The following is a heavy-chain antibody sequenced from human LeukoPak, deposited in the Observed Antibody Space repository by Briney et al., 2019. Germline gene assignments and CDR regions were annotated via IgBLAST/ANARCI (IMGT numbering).Heavy chain of an antibody. CDR2: VRTDGTT. CDR3: ARGLHSWVGMDV. J-gene: IGHJ6*02. Sequence: RSLTLSCEASAFTPSGYAVRWVRQPPGKGLEWVSGVRTDGTTPYPESVRGRFEFSRDTSKATVYLQMNSLRAEDTALYYSARGLHSWVGMDVWGQGATVTVS. D-gene: IGHD2-15*01. CDR1: AFTPSGYA. V-gene: IGHV3-23*01.